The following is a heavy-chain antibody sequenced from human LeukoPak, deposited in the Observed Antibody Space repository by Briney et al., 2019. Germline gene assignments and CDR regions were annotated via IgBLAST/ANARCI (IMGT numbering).Heavy chain of an antibody. J-gene: IGHJ5*02. CDR3: ARDRDGPFDP. D-gene: IGHD2-21*02. Sequence: NPSETLSLTCTVSGGSISSYYWSWIRQPPGKGLEWIGYIYYSGSTNYNPSLKSLVTISVDTSKNQFSLKLSSVTAADTAVYYCARDRDGPFDPWGQGTLVTVSS. CDR2: IYYSGST. CDR1: GGSISSYY. V-gene: IGHV4-59*01.